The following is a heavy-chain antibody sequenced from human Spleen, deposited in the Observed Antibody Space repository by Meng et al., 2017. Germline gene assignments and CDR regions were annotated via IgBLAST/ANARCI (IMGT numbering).Heavy chain of an antibody. CDR2: INHSGST. CDR1: GWSFSGYY. Sequence: QVHVPQWGGGLLKPSETLSLTWAVYGWSFSGYYWSWIRQPPGKGLEGIGEINHSGSTNYNPSLKSRVTISVDTSKTQFSLKLSSVTAADSAVYYCARGPTTMAHDFDYWGQGTLVTVSS. J-gene: IGHJ4*02. CDR3: ARGPTTMAHDFDY. D-gene: IGHD4-11*01. V-gene: IGHV4-34*01.